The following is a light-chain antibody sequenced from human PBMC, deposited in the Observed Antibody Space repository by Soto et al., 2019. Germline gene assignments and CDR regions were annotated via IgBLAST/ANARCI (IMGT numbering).Light chain of an antibody. J-gene: IGKJ4*01. CDR3: QQRSNWQT. V-gene: IGKV3-11*01. CDR2: DAS. CDR1: QSVSSY. Sequence: EIVLTQSPATLSLSPGERATLSCRASQSVSSYLAWYQQKPGQAPRLLIYDASNRATGIPARFSGSGSGTDFTLTISSQEPEDFAVYYCQQRSNWQTFGGGTKVEIK.